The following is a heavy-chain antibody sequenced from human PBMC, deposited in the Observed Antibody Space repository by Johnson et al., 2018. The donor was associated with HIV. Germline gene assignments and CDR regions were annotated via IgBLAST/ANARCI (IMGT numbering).Heavy chain of an antibody. J-gene: IGHJ3*02. Sequence: VQLVESGGGLIQPGGSLGLSCTASGFTFNNYAMTWVRQAPGKGLEWVSVIGGSGGTTYYADSVKGRFTISRDNSKNTLYLQMNSLRAEDTAVYYCARDALEAFQAFDIWGQGTMVTVSS. CDR2: IGGSGGTT. D-gene: IGHD2/OR15-2a*01. V-gene: IGHV3-23*04. CDR3: ARDALEAFQAFDI. CDR1: GFTFNNYA.